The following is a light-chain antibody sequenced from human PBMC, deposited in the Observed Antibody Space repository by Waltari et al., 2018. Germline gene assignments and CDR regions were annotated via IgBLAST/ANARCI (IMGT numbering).Light chain of an antibody. V-gene: IGLV2-14*03. Sequence: QSALTQPASVSGSPGQSITISCAGIGTAIATSDFVSWYQHHPDRAPQVIIYDVPNRPSGISARFSASRSADTASLTISGLQAEDDGDYYCASQRPDGVVLFGGGTRVTVL. J-gene: IGLJ3*02. CDR3: ASQRPDGVVL. CDR2: DVP. CDR1: GTAIATSDF.